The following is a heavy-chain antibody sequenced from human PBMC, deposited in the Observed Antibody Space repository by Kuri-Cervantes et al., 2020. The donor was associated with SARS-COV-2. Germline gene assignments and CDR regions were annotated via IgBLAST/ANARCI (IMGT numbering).Heavy chain of an antibody. CDR2: ISAYNGNT. Sequence: ASVKVSCKASGYTFTSYGISWVRQAPGQGLEWMGWISAYNGNTNYAQKLQGRVTMTTDTSTSTAYMELRGLRSDDTAVYYCARQIQPGLYYYYGMDVWCQGTTVTVSS. J-gene: IGHJ6*02. CDR1: GYTFTSYG. D-gene: IGHD5-18*01. CDR3: ARQIQPGLYYYYGMDV. V-gene: IGHV1-18*01.